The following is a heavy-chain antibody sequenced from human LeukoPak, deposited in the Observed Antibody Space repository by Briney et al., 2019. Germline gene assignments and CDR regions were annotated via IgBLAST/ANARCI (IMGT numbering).Heavy chain of an antibody. CDR2: INPNSGGT. CDR1: GYTFTGYY. CDR3: ARGPPYCGGDCYTYYFDY. D-gene: IGHD2-21*02. Sequence: ASVKVSCKASGYTFTGYYMHWVRQAPGQGLEWMGWINPNSGGTNYAQKFQGRVTMTRDTSISTAYMELSRLRSDDTAVYYCARGPPYCGGDCYTYYFDYWGQGTLVTVSS. V-gene: IGHV1-2*02. J-gene: IGHJ4*02.